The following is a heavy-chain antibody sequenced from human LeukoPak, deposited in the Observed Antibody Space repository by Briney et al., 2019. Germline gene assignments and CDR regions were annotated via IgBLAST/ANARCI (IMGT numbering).Heavy chain of an antibody. D-gene: IGHD6-19*01. CDR2: FDPEDGET. V-gene: IGHV1-24*01. J-gene: IGHJ1*01. CDR1: GYTLTELS. Sequence: ASMKVSCKVSGYTLTELSMHWVRQAPGKGLEWMGGFDPEDGETIYAQKFQGRVTMTEDTSTDTAYMELSSLRSEDTAVHYCATHIAVAASGGAEYFQHWGQGTLVTVSS. CDR3: ATHIAVAASGGAEYFQH.